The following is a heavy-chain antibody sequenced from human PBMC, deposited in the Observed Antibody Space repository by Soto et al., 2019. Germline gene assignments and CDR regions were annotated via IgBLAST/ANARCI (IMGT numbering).Heavy chain of an antibody. V-gene: IGHV1-58*01. CDR3: AADKEDYDSSGYFPRPDY. CDR2: IVVGSGNT. CDR1: GFTFTTSA. D-gene: IGHD3-22*01. J-gene: IGHJ4*02. Sequence: SVKVSCKASGFTFTTSAVQWVRQARGQRLEWIGWIVVGSGNTNYAQKFQERVTITRDMSTSTAYMELSSLRSEDTAVYYCAADKEDYDSSGYFPRPDYWGQGTLVTVSS.